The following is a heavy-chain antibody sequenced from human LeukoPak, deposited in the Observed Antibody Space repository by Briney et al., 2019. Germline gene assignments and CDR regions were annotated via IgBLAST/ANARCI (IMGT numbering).Heavy chain of an antibody. CDR1: GSTFSSYA. CDR2: ISGSGGST. D-gene: IGHD5-18*01. V-gene: IGHV3-23*01. CDR3: AKSTAMGDFDY. Sequence: GGSLRLSCAASGSTFSSYAMSWVRQAPGKGLEWVSAISGSGGSTYYADSVKGRFTISRDNSKNTLYLQMSSLRAEDTAVYYCAKSTAMGDFDYWGQGTLVTVSS. J-gene: IGHJ4*02.